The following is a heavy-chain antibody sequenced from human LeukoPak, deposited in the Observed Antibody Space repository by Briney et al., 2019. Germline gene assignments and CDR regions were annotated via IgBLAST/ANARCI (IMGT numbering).Heavy chain of an antibody. J-gene: IGHJ4*02. CDR1: GSTFSSHT. Sequence: GGSLRLSCAASGSTFSSHTMNWVRQAPGKGLEWISYISNTGSVIYYADSMKGRFTISRDNSKNTLYLQMNSLRAEDTAVYYCARALDEGARFDYWGQGTLVTVSS. CDR2: ISNTGSVI. CDR3: ARALDEGARFDY. V-gene: IGHV3-48*01.